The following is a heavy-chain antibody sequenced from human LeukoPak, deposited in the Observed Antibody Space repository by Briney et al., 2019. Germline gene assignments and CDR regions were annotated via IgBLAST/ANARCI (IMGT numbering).Heavy chain of an antibody. V-gene: IGHV3-23*01. CDR3: AKVTSVTMFGWYDY. J-gene: IGHJ4*02. CDR1: GFTFSSYE. Sequence: PGGSLRLSCAASGFTFSSYEMNWVRQAPGKGLEWVSDITGGGGSTYYADSVKGRLTISRDNSKNTLYLQMNSLRAEDTAVYYCAKVTSVTMFGWYDYWGQGTLVTVSS. CDR2: ITGGGGST. D-gene: IGHD4-11*01.